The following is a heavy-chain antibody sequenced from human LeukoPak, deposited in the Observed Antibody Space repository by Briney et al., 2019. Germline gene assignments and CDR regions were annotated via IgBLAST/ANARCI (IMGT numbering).Heavy chain of an antibody. D-gene: IGHD4-17*01. CDR1: GFTFTTDW. CDR2: INPDGSQT. V-gene: IGHV3-7*01. J-gene: IGHJ5*02. CDR3: ARDLGYGALDP. Sequence: PGGSLRLSWAASGFTFTTDWINWVRQAPGKGLEWVALINPDGSQTIYVESVKGRFTIATEKAENSLYLQMNTLRAEDTAVYYCARDLGYGALDPWGQGTLVTVSS.